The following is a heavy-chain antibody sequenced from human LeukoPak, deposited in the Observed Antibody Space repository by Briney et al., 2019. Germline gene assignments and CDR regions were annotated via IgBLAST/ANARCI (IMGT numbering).Heavy chain of an antibody. D-gene: IGHD2-8*01. CDR1: GGSFSGYY. CDR3: ARTLPSVMVYAI. CDR2: INHSGST. Sequence: SETLSLTCAVYGGSFSGYYWSWIRQPPGKGLEWIGEINHSGSTNYNPSLKSRVTISVDTSKNQFSLKLSSVTAADTAVYYCARTLPSVMVYAIWGQGTLVTVSP. V-gene: IGHV4-34*01. J-gene: IGHJ4*02.